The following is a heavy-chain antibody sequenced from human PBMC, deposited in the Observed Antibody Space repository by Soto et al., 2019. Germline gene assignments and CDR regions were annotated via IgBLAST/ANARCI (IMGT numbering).Heavy chain of an antibody. CDR1: GYSFTGYF. J-gene: IGHJ4*02. V-gene: IGHV1-2*02. CDR3: ARAHVRLQLGSSDY. CDR2: TNPKSGVT. D-gene: IGHD6-25*01. Sequence: QVQLVQSGAEVKKPGASVKVSCKASGYSFTGYFMHWVRQVPGQGLEWMGWTNPKSGVTKYPQKFQGRVTMTRDTAISTAYMKLTRLRSDDTAVYYCARAHVRLQLGSSDYWGQGTLVTVPS.